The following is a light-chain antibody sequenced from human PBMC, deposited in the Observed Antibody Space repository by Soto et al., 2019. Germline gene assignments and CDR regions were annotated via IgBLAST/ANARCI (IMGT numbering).Light chain of an antibody. CDR2: EVS. Sequence: QSVLTQPASVSGSPGQSITISCTGTSSDVGGYKYVSWYQQHPDKAPKLMIYEVSNRPSGVSNRFSGSKSGNTASLTISGLQAEDEGDYYCQSYDNILSAVVFGGGTKLTVL. CDR3: QSYDNILSAVV. J-gene: IGLJ2*01. CDR1: SSDVGGYKY. V-gene: IGLV2-14*01.